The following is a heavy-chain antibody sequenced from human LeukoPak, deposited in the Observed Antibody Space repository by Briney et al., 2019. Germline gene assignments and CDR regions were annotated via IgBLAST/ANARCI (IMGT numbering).Heavy chain of an antibody. CDR2: INHSGST. D-gene: IGHD5-18*01. J-gene: IGHJ4*02. CDR1: GGSFSGYY. Sequence: SETLSLTCAVYGGSFSGYYWSWIRQPPGEGLEWIGEINHSGSTNYNPSLKSRVTISVDTSKNQFSLKLSSVTAADTAVYYCAREVIQLLDYWGQGTLVTVSS. CDR3: AREVIQLLDY. V-gene: IGHV4-34*01.